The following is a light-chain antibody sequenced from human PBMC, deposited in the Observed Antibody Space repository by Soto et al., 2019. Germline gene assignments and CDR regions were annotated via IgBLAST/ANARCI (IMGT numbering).Light chain of an antibody. V-gene: IGLV2-14*01. CDR2: DVS. J-gene: IGLJ3*02. CDR3: SSYSSSSTVV. Sequence: QSVLTQPASVSGSPGQSITISCTGTNFDVGAYNYVSWYQQHPGKAPKLMIYDVSNRPSGVSSRFSGSKSGNTASLTISGLQGEDEADYYCSSYSSSSTVVVGGGTKVTVL. CDR1: NFDVGAYNY.